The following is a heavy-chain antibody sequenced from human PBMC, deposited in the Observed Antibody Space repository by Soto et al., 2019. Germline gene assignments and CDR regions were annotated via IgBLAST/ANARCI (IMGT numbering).Heavy chain of an antibody. Sequence: SETLSLTCTVSGGPIRSYFWSWIRQPPGEALEWIGHIYSSGSANYNPSLKSRVAISVDTSKNQFSLNLRSVTAADTAVYYYGRAVTSNSEAGLDGLEFWGRGTLVTVSS. J-gene: IGHJ4*02. D-gene: IGHD4-17*01. CDR3: GRAVTSNSEAGLDGLEF. V-gene: IGHV4-59*12. CDR1: GGPIRSYF. CDR2: IYSSGSA.